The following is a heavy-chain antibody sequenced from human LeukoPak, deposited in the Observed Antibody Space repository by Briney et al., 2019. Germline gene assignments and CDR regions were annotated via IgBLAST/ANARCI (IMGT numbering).Heavy chain of an antibody. CDR2: ISAYNGNT. V-gene: IGHV1-18*01. J-gene: IGHJ4*02. CDR1: GYTFTSYG. D-gene: IGHD3-10*01. CDR3: ARDHMVRGVVAYYFDY. Sequence: GASVKVSCKASGYTFTSYGISWVRQAPGQGLEWMGWISAYNGNTKYAQKLQGRVTITTDTSTSTAYMELRSLRSDDTAVYYCARDHMVRGVVAYYFDYWGEGTLVTVSS.